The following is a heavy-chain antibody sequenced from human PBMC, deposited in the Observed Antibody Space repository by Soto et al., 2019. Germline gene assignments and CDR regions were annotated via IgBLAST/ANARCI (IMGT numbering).Heavy chain of an antibody. CDR2: IYTSGST. CDR3: ARVATMVRGPDAFDI. CDR1: GGSISSYY. V-gene: IGHV4-4*07. Sequence: SETLSLTCTVSGGSISSYYWSWIRQPAGKGLEWIARIYTSGSTNYNPSLKSRVTMSVDTSKNQFSLKLSSVTAADTAVYYCARVATMVRGPDAFDIWGQGTMVTVSS. D-gene: IGHD3-10*01. J-gene: IGHJ3*02.